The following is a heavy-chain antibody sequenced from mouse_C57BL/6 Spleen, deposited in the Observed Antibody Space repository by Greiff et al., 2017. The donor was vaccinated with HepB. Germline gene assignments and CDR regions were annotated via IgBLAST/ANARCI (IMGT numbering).Heavy chain of an antibody. CDR1: GYSITSGYY. V-gene: IGHV3-6*01. D-gene: IGHD2-2*01. J-gene: IGHJ3*01. CDR3: ARESYYGYGAY. CDR2: ISYDGSN. Sequence: EVKLQESGPGLVKPSQSLSLTCSVTGYSITSGYYWNWIRQFPGNKLEWMGYISYDGSNNYNPSLKNRISITRDTSKNQFFLKLNAVTTEDTATYYCARESYYGYGAYWGQGTLVTVSA.